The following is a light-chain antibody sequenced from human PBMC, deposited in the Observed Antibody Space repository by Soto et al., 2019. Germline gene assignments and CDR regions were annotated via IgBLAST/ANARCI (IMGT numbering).Light chain of an antibody. Sequence: DIVMTQSPDSLAVSLGERSTINCKSSQSVLLRSNNKNFLAWYQQKPGQPPMLVIYWASTRESGVPDRFSGSGSGTDFTLTISSLQAEDVAVYYCQQYYSTPPTFGGGTKVDIK. V-gene: IGKV4-1*01. J-gene: IGKJ4*01. CDR1: QSVLLRSNNKNF. CDR2: WAS. CDR3: QQYYSTPPT.